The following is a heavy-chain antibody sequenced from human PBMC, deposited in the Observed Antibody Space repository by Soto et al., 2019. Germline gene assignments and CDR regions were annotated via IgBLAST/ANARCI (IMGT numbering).Heavy chain of an antibody. Sequence: EVQLVESGGGLVQRGRSLRLSCAASGFTFDDYAMHWVRQAPGKGLEWVSGISWSSNTIGYADSVKGRFTISRDNAKNSLYLQMNSLRAEDTALYYCAKDILDTVVTPYFDYWGLGTLVTVSS. D-gene: IGHD2-15*01. CDR3: AKDILDTVVTPYFDY. J-gene: IGHJ4*02. CDR2: ISWSSNTI. CDR1: GFTFDDYA. V-gene: IGHV3-9*01.